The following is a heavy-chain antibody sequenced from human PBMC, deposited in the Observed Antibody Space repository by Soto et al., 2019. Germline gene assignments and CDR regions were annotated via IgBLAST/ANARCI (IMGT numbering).Heavy chain of an antibody. CDR3: ATTERSDYDILTGYSKAGDAFDI. J-gene: IGHJ3*02. Sequence: SETLSLPCTVPGGSISSYYWGWIREPPGKGLGGIGYIYYSGSTNYNPSLKSRVTISVDTSKNQFSLKLSSVTAADTAVYYCATTERSDYDILTGYSKAGDAFDIWGQGTMVTVSS. V-gene: IGHV4-59*01. D-gene: IGHD3-9*01. CDR1: GGSISSYY. CDR2: IYYSGST.